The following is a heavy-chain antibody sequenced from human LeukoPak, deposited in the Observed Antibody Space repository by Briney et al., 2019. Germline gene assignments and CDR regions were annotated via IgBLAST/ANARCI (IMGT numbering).Heavy chain of an antibody. V-gene: IGHV4-61*01. CDR2: IYYSGST. CDR1: GGSVSSCSYY. Sequence: SETLSLTCTVSGGSVSSCSYYWSWIRQPPGKGLEWIGYIYYSGSTNYNPSLKSRVTISVDTSKNQFSLKLSSVTAADTAVYYCARVGTADAFDIWGQGTMVTVSS. D-gene: IGHD1-1*01. CDR3: ARVGTADAFDI. J-gene: IGHJ3*02.